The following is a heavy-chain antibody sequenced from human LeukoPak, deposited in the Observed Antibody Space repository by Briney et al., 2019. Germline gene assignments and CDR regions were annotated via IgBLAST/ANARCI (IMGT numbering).Heavy chain of an antibody. CDR3: ARAVVVSSYFDY. J-gene: IGHJ4*02. CDR1: GFTFSNYA. D-gene: IGHD2-15*01. Sequence: GGSLRLSCAASGFTFSNYAIHWLRQTPRKGLEGVAVISYDGSIKFYADSVNGRFTISRDNSENTLYLQKNSLRAEDTAVYYCARAVVVSSYFDYWGQGTLVTVSS. V-gene: IGHV3-30-3*01. CDR2: ISYDGSIK.